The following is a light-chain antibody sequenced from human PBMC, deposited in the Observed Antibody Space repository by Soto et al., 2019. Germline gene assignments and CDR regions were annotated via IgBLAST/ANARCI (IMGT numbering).Light chain of an antibody. J-gene: IGKJ1*01. CDR1: QDISNY. CDR3: QQYNNWPRT. CDR2: AAS. Sequence: DIQMTQSPSSLSASVGDRVTITCQASQDISNYLNWYQQKPGKAPKLLIYAASTLQSGVPSRFSGSGSGTEFTLTISSLQSEDFAVYYCQQYNNWPRTFGQGTKVDIK. V-gene: IGKV1-9*01.